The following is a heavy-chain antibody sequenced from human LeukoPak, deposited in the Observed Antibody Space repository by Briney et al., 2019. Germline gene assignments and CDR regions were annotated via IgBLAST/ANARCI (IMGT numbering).Heavy chain of an antibody. Sequence: SETLSLTCTVSGGSISSNSYYWGRIRQPPGKGLEWFGSIYDSGSTYYNPSLKSRVTASMDTSKNQFSLKLSSVTAADTAMYYCARSSEATVAPIMRYLENWGQGTLVTVSS. D-gene: IGHD5-12*01. V-gene: IGHV4-39*01. CDR3: ARSSEATVAPIMRYLEN. J-gene: IGHJ1*01. CDR2: IYDSGST. CDR1: GGSISSNSYY.